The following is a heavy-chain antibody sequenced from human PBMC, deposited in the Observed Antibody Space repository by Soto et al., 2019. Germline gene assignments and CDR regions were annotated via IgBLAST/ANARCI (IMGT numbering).Heavy chain of an antibody. V-gene: IGHV3-7*03. Sequence: VGSLRLSCAASGFAISEYWTSWVRQAPGEGLEWVANIGQDGYEKHYLDSVRGRFTISRDNARNSLYLYVNSLRADDSAVYYCTRGTDLRFCTGYSCPGIDVWGPGTTVTVSS. CDR3: TRGTDLRFCTGYSCPGIDV. J-gene: IGHJ6*02. CDR1: GFAISEYW. D-gene: IGHD2-8*02. CDR2: IGQDGYEK.